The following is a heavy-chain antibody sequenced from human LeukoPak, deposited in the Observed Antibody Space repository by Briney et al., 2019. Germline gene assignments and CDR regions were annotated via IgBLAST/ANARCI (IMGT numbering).Heavy chain of an antibody. V-gene: IGHV3-21*01. J-gene: IGHJ6*03. CDR2: ISSSSSSYI. CDR3: ARAEVVVAAPYYYYYYMDV. CDR1: GFTFSSYS. D-gene: IGHD2-15*01. Sequence: PGGSLRLSCAASGFTFSSYSMNWVRQAPGKGLEWVSSISSSSSSYIYYADSVKGRFTISRDNAKNSLYLQMNSLRAEDTAVYYCARAEVVVAAPYYYYYYMDVWGKGTTVTVSS.